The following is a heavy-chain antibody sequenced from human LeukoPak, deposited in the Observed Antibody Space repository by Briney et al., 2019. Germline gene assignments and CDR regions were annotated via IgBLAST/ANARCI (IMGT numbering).Heavy chain of an antibody. CDR1: GGSISSSSYY. J-gene: IGHJ5*02. V-gene: IGHV4-39*07. D-gene: IGHD2-15*01. CDR3: ARVPRGGSCHPWFDP. Sequence: PSETLSLTCTVSGGSISSSSYYWGWIRQPPGKGLEWIGSIYYSGSTYYNPSLKSRVTISVDTSKNQFSLKLSSVTAADTAVYYCARVPRGGSCHPWFDPWGQGTLVTVSS. CDR2: IYYSGST.